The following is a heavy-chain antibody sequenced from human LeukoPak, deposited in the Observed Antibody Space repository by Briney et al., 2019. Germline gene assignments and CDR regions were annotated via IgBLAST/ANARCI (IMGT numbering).Heavy chain of an antibody. Sequence: SETLSLTCTVSGGSVSNYYWSWIRQSPGKGLEWIAYIYYSGRTNYNPSLKSRVTISVDTAENQFSLKLSSVTAADTAVYYCARRPDCSSTSCYYGMDVWGQGTTVTVSS. D-gene: IGHD2-2*01. CDR3: ARRPDCSSTSCYYGMDV. CDR2: IYYSGRT. J-gene: IGHJ6*02. CDR1: GGSVSNYY. V-gene: IGHV4-59*08.